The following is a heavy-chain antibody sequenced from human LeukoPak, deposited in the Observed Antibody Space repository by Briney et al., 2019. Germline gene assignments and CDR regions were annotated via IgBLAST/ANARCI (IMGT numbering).Heavy chain of an antibody. CDR2: ISSSGSTI. CDR3: ARERYYGSGSPNYYYYGMDV. Sequence: PGGSLRLSCAASGFTFSDYYMNWIRQAPGKGLEWVSYISSSGSTIYYADSVKGRFTISRDNAKNSLYLQMNSLRAEDTAVYYCARERYYGSGSPNYYYYGMDVWGQGTTVTVSS. J-gene: IGHJ6*02. D-gene: IGHD3-10*01. V-gene: IGHV3-11*01. CDR1: GFTFSDYY.